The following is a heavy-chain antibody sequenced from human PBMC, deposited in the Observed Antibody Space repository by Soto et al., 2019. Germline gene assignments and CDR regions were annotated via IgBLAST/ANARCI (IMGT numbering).Heavy chain of an antibody. D-gene: IGHD5-12*01. J-gene: IGHJ4*02. CDR3: ARAGGYSGYDFDY. V-gene: IGHV1-69*02. Sequence: QVPLVQSGAEVKKPGSSVKVSCKASGGTFSSYTISWVRQAPGQGLEWMGRIIPILGIANYAQKFQGRVTITADKSTSTAYMELSSLRSEDTAVYYCARAGGYSGYDFDYWGQGTLVTVSS. CDR2: IIPILGIA. CDR1: GGTFSSYT.